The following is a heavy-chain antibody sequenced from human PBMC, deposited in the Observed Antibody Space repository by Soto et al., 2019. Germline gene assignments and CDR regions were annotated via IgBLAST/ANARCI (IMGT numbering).Heavy chain of an antibody. Sequence: QVQLVQSGAEVKKPGASVKVSCRASGYTFTSQYIHWVRQAPGQGLEWMGIINPSISTTTYAQKFQGRVTMTRDTSTSTVYMELSSLRSEDTAVYYCTREADYIRGTYRRGFDYWGQGTLVTVST. CDR1: GYTFTSQY. V-gene: IGHV1-46*03. CDR2: INPSISTT. J-gene: IGHJ4*02. D-gene: IGHD3-16*02. CDR3: TREADYIRGTYRRGFDY.